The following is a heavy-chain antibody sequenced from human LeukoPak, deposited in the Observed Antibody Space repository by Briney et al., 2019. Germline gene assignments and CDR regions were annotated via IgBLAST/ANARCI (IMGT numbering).Heavy chain of an antibody. J-gene: IGHJ3*02. CDR3: AKDQVISGSEASDI. D-gene: IGHD2-21*01. V-gene: IGHV3-30-3*02. CDR2: ISYDGSNK. Sequence: GGSLRLSCAASGFTFSSYAMSWVRQAPGKGLEWGAVISYDGSNKYYADSVKGRFTISRDNSWNTLYLQMSSLRAEDTAVYYFAKDQVISGSEASDIWGQGTMVTVSS. CDR1: GFTFSSYA.